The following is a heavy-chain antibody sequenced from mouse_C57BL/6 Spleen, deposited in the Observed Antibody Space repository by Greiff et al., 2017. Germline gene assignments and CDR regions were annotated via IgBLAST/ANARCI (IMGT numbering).Heavy chain of an antibody. CDR1: GYTFTSYG. D-gene: IGHD1-1*01. Sequence: QVQLQQSGAELARPGASVKLSCKASGYTFTSYGISWVKQRTGQGLEWIGEIDPRSGNTYYNEKFKGKATLTADKSSSTAYMELRSLTSEDSAFYFCARSPLTTVVDYWYFDVWGTGTTVTVSS. CDR2: IDPRSGNT. J-gene: IGHJ1*03. CDR3: ARSPLTTVVDYWYFDV. V-gene: IGHV1-81*01.